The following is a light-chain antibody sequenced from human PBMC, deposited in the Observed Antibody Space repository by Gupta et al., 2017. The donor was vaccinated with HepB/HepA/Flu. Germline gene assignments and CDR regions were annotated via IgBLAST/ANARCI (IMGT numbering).Light chain of an antibody. CDR1: IVGDKF. Sequence: SSALPQPPSVSVSPGQPTSITCSGEIVGDKFACWYQQKPGQSPILIMYQDNKRAAGIPGRFSGSKSGNTATLTIRGTQEWGEADYYCQAEDSSTHVVFGGGTKLTVL. J-gene: IGLJ2*01. V-gene: IGLV3-1*01. CDR3: QAEDSSTHVV. CDR2: QDN.